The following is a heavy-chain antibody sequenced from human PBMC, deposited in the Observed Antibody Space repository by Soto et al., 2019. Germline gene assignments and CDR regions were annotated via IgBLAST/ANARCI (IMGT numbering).Heavy chain of an antibody. Sequence: EVQLVESGGSVIRPGGSLRLSCAASGFAFQNHGMAWVRQVPGKGLEWVAGISGSGVNAGYADSVKGRFTISRDNGDNSLYLEINNLGVEDTALYHCARKPHWQYWYFDLWGRGTIVTVSS. J-gene: IGHJ2*01. V-gene: IGHV3-20*01. CDR3: ARKPHWQYWYFDL. CDR1: GFAFQNHG. D-gene: IGHD1-1*01. CDR2: ISGSGVNA.